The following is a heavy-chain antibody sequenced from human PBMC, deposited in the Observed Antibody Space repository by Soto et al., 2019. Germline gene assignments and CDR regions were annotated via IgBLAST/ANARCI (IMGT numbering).Heavy chain of an antibody. CDR2: IIPMFGSP. Sequence: QVQLVQSGAEVKKPGSSVKVSCNTSGGSFSSDAISWVRQAPGQGLEWMGGIIPMFGSPNYAQRFQGRVTITAVKSTSTVNMELSSLTSEDTAVYYCARGRSSPNFDPWGQGTLVTVSS. J-gene: IGHJ5*02. CDR1: GGSFSSDA. CDR3: ARGRSSPNFDP. D-gene: IGHD6-6*01. V-gene: IGHV1-69*06.